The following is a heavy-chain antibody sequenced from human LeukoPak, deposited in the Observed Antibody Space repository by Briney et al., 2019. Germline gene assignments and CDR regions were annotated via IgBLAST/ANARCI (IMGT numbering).Heavy chain of an antibody. CDR3: AREGGSGSYYLDY. CDR2: INPNSGGT. J-gene: IGHJ4*02. CDR1: GYTFTGYY. D-gene: IGHD1-26*01. Sequence: ASVKVSCKASGYTFTGYYMHWVRQAPGQGLEWMGWINPNSGGTNYAQKFQGWVTMARDTSISTAYKELSRLRSDDTAVYYCAREGGSGSYYLDYWGQGTLVTVSS. V-gene: IGHV1-2*04.